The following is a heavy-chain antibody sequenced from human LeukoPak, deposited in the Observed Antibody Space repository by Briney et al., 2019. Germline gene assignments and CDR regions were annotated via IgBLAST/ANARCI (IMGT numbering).Heavy chain of an antibody. CDR1: GYTFTGYY. Sequence: ASVKVSCKASGYTFTGYYIHWVRQAPGQGLEWMGWINPNSGGTNYAQKFQGRVTMTRDTSISTAYMELSRLTSDDTAVYYCARDTRTSLVYYYIDVWGKGTTVTVSS. CDR3: ARDTRTSLVYYYIDV. V-gene: IGHV1-2*02. CDR2: INPNSGGT. D-gene: IGHD2-15*01. J-gene: IGHJ6*03.